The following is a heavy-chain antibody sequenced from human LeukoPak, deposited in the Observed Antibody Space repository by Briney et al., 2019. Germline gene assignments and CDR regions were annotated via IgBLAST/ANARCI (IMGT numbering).Heavy chain of an antibody. Sequence: ASVKVSCKASGYTFTSYDINWVRQATGQGLEWMGWMNPNSGNTGYAQKFQGRVTMTRNTSISTAYMELSSLRSDDTAVYYCAREYYDILTGSSFRSYFDYWGQGTLVTVSS. V-gene: IGHV1-8*01. D-gene: IGHD3-9*01. CDR2: MNPNSGNT. J-gene: IGHJ4*02. CDR1: GYTFTSYD. CDR3: AREYYDILTGSSFRSYFDY.